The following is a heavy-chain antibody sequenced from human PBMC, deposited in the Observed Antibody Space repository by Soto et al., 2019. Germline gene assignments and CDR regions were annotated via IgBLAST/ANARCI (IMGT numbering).Heavy chain of an antibody. J-gene: IGHJ6*03. CDR3: ARVLSRGTMVRGIYYMDV. D-gene: IGHD3-10*01. CDR1: GGSISSYY. CDR2: IYYSGST. V-gene: IGHV4-59*01. Sequence: SETLSLTCTVSGGSISSYYWSWIRQPPGKGLEWIGYIYYSGSTNYNPSLKSRVTISVDTSKNQFSLKLSSVTAADTAVYYCARVLSRGTMVRGIYYMDVWGKGTTVTVSS.